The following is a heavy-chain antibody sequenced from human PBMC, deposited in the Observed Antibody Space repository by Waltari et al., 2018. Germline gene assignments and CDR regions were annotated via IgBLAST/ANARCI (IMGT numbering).Heavy chain of an antibody. CDR2: ISGSGGST. Sequence: EVQLLESGGGLVQPGGSLRLSCAASGFTFSSYAMSWVRQAPGKGLEWVSAISGSGGSTYYADSVKGRFTISRDNSKNTLYLQMNSLRAEDTAVYYCAKDPRLFWGYYDSSGAPGYYYYYGMDVWGQGP. CDR3: AKDPRLFWGYYDSSGAPGYYYYYGMDV. D-gene: IGHD3-22*01. J-gene: IGHJ6*02. CDR1: GFTFSSYA. V-gene: IGHV3-23*01.